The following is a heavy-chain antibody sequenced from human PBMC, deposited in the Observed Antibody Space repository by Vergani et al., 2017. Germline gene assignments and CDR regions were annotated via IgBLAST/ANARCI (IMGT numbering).Heavy chain of an antibody. D-gene: IGHD2-15*01. Sequence: VQLQESGPGLLKPSETLTLTCSVSGASISSYFWSWIRQPAGKGLEWLGRVHTDGTAYYNPSLRTRVSLSADLSQSQFSLKMTSLTAADTAVYFCARDXWDDDGGRGWFAPWGQGSLVIVSS. J-gene: IGHJ5*02. CDR1: GASISSYF. CDR3: ARDXWDDDGGRGWFAP. CDR2: VHTDGTA. V-gene: IGHV4-4*07.